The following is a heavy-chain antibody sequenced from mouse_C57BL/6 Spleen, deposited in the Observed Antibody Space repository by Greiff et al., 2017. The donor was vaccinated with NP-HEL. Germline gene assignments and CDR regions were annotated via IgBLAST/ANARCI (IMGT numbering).Heavy chain of an antibody. Sequence: QVQLQQPGAELVMPGASVKLSCKASGYTFTSYWMHWVKQRPGQGLEWIGEIDPSDSSTNYNQKFKGKSTLTVDKSSSTAYMQLSSLTSEDSAVYYCARDDYDRYAMDYWGQGTSVTVSS. CDR3: ARDDYDRYAMDY. J-gene: IGHJ4*01. CDR1: GYTFTSYW. V-gene: IGHV1-69*01. CDR2: IDPSDSST. D-gene: IGHD2-4*01.